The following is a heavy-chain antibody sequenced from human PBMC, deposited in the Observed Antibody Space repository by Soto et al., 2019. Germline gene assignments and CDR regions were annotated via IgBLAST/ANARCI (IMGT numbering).Heavy chain of an antibody. V-gene: IGHV4-59*12. CDR2: IYYSGST. D-gene: IGHD4-17*01. Sequence: SETLSLTCTVSGVSISSYYWSCIRHPPGKGLEWIGYIYYSGSTNYNPSLKSRVTISVDRSKNQFSLKLSSVTAADTAVYYCARSQTTVTSYDYWGQGTLVTVS. CDR3: ARSQTTVTSYDY. J-gene: IGHJ4*02. CDR1: GVSISSYY.